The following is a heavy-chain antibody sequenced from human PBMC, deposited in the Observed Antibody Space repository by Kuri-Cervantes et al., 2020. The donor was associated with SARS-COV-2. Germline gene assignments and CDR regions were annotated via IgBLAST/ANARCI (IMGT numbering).Heavy chain of an antibody. CDR3: AREISQSIAAAGTPLDY. CDR1: GFTFSSYG. J-gene: IGHJ4*02. V-gene: IGHV3-30*19. Sequence: GESLKISCAASGFTFSSYGMHWVRQAPGKGLEWVAVMSYDGSNKYYADSVKGRFTISRDNSKNTLYLQMNSLRAEDTAVYYCAREISQSIAAAGTPLDYWGQGTLVTVSS. D-gene: IGHD6-13*01. CDR2: MSYDGSNK.